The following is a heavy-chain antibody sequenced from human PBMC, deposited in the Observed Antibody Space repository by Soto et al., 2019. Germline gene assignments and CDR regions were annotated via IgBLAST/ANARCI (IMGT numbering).Heavy chain of an antibody. D-gene: IGHD2-15*01. CDR1: GFTFSSYA. V-gene: IGHV1-69*01. J-gene: IGHJ5*02. CDR3: ARARSLPGGWFDP. Sequence: VQLVESGGGLVKPGGSLRLSCAASGFTFSSYAISWVRQAPGQGLEWMGGIIPIFGTANYAQKFQGRVTITADESTSTAYMELSSLRSEDTAVYYCARARSLPGGWFDPWGQGTLVTVSS. CDR2: IIPIFGTA.